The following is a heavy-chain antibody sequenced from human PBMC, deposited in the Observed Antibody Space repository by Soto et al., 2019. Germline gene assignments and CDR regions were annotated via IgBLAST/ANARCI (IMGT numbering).Heavy chain of an antibody. CDR1: GFTFSSYA. J-gene: IGHJ4*02. D-gene: IGHD2-15*01. CDR3: AKAPVVVVAATQSLFDY. CDR2: ISGSGGST. Sequence: GGSLRLSCAASGFTFSSYAMSWVRQAPGKGLEWVSAISGSGGSTYYADSVKGRFTISRDNSKNTLYLQMNSLRAEDTAVYYCAKAPVVVVAATQSLFDYWGQGTLVTVSS. V-gene: IGHV3-23*01.